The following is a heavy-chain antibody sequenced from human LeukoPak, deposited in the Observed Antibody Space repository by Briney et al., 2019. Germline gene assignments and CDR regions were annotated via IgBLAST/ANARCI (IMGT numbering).Heavy chain of an antibody. CDR2: ISSSSRSSTI. D-gene: IGHD1-1*01. V-gene: IGHV3-48*01. CDR3: ARVDYTNWYSFDY. CDR1: GFTFSSYS. Sequence: GGSLRLSCVASGFTFSSYSMNWVRQAPGKGLEWVSYISSSSRSSTIYYADSVKGRFTISRDNAKNSLYLQMNSLRAEDTAVYYCARVDYTNWYSFDYWGQGTLVTVSS. J-gene: IGHJ4*02.